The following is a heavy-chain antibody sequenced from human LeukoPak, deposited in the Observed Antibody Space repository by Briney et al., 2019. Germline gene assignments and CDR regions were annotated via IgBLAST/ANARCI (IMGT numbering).Heavy chain of an antibody. CDR1: GFSLSTSGVG. D-gene: IGHD2-2*01. CDR3: VKYQLPQYYFGY. CDR2: IYWDDDK. Sequence: ESGPTLVNPTQTLTLTCTFSGFSLSTSGVGVGWIRQPPGKALEWLALIYWDDDKRYSPSLKSRLTITKDTSKNQVVLTMTNMDPVDTATYYCVKYQLPQYYFGYWGQGTLVTVSS. J-gene: IGHJ4*02. V-gene: IGHV2-5*02.